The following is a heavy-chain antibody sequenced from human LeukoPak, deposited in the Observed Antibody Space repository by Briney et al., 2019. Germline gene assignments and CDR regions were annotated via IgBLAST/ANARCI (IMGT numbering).Heavy chain of an antibody. CDR1: GYSFTSYW. V-gene: IGHV5-51*01. CDR2: IYPGDSDT. J-gene: IGHJ6*02. CDR3: ARQRYSYGYYYYGMDV. D-gene: IGHD5-18*01. Sequence: GESLKISCKGSGYSFTSYWIGWVRQLPGKGLEWMGIIYPGDSDTRYSPSFQGQVTISADKSISTAYLQWSSLKASDTAMYYCARQRYSYGYYYYGMDVWGQGTTVIVSS.